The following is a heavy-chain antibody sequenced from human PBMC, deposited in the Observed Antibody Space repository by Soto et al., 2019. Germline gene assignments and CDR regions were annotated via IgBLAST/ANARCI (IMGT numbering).Heavy chain of an antibody. D-gene: IGHD3-10*01. Sequence: SGTLSLTCSVYGGSFSGHYWSWIRQPPGKGLEWIGEINHSGSTNYNPSLKSRVTISVDTSKNQFSLKLSSVTAADTAVYYCARGFLGLIIFVFWGQGTLVTVSS. V-gene: IGHV4-34*01. CDR3: ARGFLGLIIFVF. CDR2: INHSGST. CDR1: GGSFSGHY. J-gene: IGHJ4*02.